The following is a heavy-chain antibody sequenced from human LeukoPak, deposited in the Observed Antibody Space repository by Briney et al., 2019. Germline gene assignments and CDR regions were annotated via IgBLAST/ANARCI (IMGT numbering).Heavy chain of an antibody. V-gene: IGHV1-24*01. CDR1: GHTLKDLS. J-gene: IGHJ4*02. CDR2: FDPEDDER. CDR3: STETAGNY. Sequence: ASVKVSCKAFGHTLKDLSIHWVRQAPGKGLEWLGGFDPEDDERMYAPKFQGRVTVTEDNSIDTAYIELTSLSSDDTGVYYCSTETAGNYWGQGTLVTVSS.